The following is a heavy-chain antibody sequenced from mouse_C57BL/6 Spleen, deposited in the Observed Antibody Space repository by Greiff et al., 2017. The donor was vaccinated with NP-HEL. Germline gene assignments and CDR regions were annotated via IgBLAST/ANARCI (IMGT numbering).Heavy chain of an antibody. CDR2: IDPSDSYT. CDR3: ARSYYGSSPAWFAY. V-gene: IGHV1-69*01. D-gene: IGHD1-1*01. J-gene: IGHJ3*01. CDR1: GYTFTSYW. Sequence: VQLQQPGAELVMPGASVKLSCKASGYTFTSYWMHWVKQRPGQGLEWIGEIDPSDSYTNYNPKFKGKSTLTVDKSSSTAYMQLSSLTSEDSAVYYCARSYYGSSPAWFAYWGQGTLVTVSA.